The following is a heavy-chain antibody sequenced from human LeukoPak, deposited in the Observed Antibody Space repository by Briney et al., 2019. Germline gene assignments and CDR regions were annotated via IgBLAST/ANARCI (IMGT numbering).Heavy chain of an antibody. D-gene: IGHD3-10*01. CDR1: GFTFSSYG. V-gene: IGHV3-33*01. CDR2: IWYDGSNK. CDR3: ARSGVLLWFGELSPPDY. J-gene: IGHJ4*02. Sequence: PGGSLRLSCAASGFTFSSYGMHWVRQAPGKGLEWVAVIWYDGSNKYYADSVKGRFTISRDNSKNTLYLQMNSLRAEDTAVYYCARSGVLLWFGELSPPDYWGREPWSPSPQ.